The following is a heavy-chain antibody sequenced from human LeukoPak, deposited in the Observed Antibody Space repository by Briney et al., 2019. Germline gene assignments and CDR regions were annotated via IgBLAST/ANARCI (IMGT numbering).Heavy chain of an antibody. D-gene: IGHD6-19*01. Sequence: SETLSLTCTVSGGSISSSSYHWGWIRQPPGKGLEWIGSIYYSGSTYCNPSLKSRVTISVDTSKNQFSLKLSSVTAADTAVYYCARLLGKGGGWYWWGLYFDYWGQGTLVTVSS. CDR2: IYYSGST. J-gene: IGHJ4*02. CDR1: GGSISSSSYH. CDR3: ARLLGKGGGWYWWGLYFDY. V-gene: IGHV4-39*01.